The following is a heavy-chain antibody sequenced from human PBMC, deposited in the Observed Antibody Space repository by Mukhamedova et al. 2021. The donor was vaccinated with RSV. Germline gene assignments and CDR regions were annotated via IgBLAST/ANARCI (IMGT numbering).Heavy chain of an antibody. Sequence: EYMGWMNPNSANTGYAQKFQGRVTMTRDTSISTAYLELSSLTSEDTAVYFCARSGGGTGAVFDYWGQGTLVTVSS. J-gene: IGHJ4*02. CDR2: MNPNSANT. V-gene: IGHV1-8*01. CDR3: ARSGGGTGAVFDY. D-gene: IGHD1-1*01.